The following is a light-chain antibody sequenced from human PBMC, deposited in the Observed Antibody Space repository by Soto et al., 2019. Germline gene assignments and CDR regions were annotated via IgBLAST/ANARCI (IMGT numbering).Light chain of an antibody. Sequence: DIQMTQSPSSLSASVGDRVTITGQASHHSSTYLNWFQQKPGQAPELLIYDASNLVPGVPSRFSGSGSGTAFPFTISSLQPEDIATYYCQQYDALPPTFGPGTKVDIK. CDR3: QQYDALPPT. CDR1: HHSSTY. V-gene: IGKV1-33*01. CDR2: DAS. J-gene: IGKJ3*01.